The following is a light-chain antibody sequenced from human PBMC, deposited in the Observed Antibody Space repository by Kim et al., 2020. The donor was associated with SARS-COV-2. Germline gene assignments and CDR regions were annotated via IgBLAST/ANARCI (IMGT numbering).Light chain of an antibody. CDR1: NLGSRR. CDR2: YDT. CDR3: QVWDSSSENVI. V-gene: IGLV3-21*01. Sequence: SYELTQPPSVSVAPGKTARITCGGNNLGSRRVHWYQQKPGQAPLLVIYYDTDRPSGIPERFSGSNSGSTATLTISRVEAGDEADYYCQVWDSSSENVIFGGGTQLTVL. J-gene: IGLJ2*01.